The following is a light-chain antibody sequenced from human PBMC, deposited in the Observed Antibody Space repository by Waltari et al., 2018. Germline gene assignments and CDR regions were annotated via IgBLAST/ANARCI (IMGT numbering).Light chain of an antibody. CDR2: EVS. J-gene: IGLJ2*01. V-gene: IGLV2-23*02. Sequence: QSALTQPASVSGSPGQSITISCTGTSSDVGSSNLVSWYQQHPGKAPKLMIYEVSKRPSGVSKRFSGSKSGNTASLTISGLQAEDEADYYCCSYAGSSTLVFGGGTKLTVL. CDR1: SSDVGSSNL. CDR3: CSYAGSSTLV.